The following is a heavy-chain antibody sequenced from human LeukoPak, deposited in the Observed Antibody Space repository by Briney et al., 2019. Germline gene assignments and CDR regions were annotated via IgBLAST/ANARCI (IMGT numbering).Heavy chain of an antibody. D-gene: IGHD3-22*01. CDR1: GFTVSSSY. J-gene: IGHJ4*02. CDR3: ARGPQKNGHSSGYPGYFDY. CDR2: FYRGDST. Sequence: GGSLRLSCAASGFTVSSSYMYWVRQAPGKGLEWVPFFYRGDSTYYAESVRGRFTISRDNSKNTLYLQMNSLRAEDTAVYYCARGPQKNGHSSGYPGYFDYWGRGTLVTVSS. V-gene: IGHV3-53*01.